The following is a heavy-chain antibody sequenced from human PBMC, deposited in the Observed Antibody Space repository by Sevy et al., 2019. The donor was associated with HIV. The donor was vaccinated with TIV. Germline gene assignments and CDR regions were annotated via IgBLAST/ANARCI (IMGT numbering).Heavy chain of an antibody. CDR3: AKDFTGYYGMDV. CDR2: ISYHGRDK. Sequence: GGSLRLSCVVSGFTFTTSGMHWVRQAPGKGLEWVAVISYHGRDKFYADSVKGRFTISRDNSDNILYLHMNSLRSEDTAVYYCAKDFTGYYGMDVWSQGTMVTVSS. V-gene: IGHV3-30*18. CDR1: GFTFTTSG. D-gene: IGHD3-9*01. J-gene: IGHJ6*02.